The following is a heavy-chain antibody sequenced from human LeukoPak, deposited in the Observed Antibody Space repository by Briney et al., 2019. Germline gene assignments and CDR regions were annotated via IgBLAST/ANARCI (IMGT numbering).Heavy chain of an antibody. V-gene: IGHV1-2*02. CDR2: INPKSGGA. Sequence: ASVKVSCKASGYTFTGYYIHWVRQAPGQGLEWMGWINPKSGGANYAQKFQGGLTMTRDTSTSTVYMELSSLRSEDTAVYYCTRGVQLERRYYNWFDPWGQGTLVTVSS. CDR1: GYTFTGYY. J-gene: IGHJ5*02. CDR3: TRGVQLERRYYNWFDP. D-gene: IGHD1-1*01.